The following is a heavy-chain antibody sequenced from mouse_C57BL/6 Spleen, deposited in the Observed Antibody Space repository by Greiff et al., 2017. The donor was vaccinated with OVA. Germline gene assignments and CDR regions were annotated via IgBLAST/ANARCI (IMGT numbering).Heavy chain of an antibody. J-gene: IGHJ3*01. V-gene: IGHV3-6*01. CDR3: ARDYYGSSSAWFAY. CDR2: ISYDGSN. Sequence: VQLKESGPGLVKPSQSLSLTCSVTGYSITSGYYWNWIRQFPGNKLEWMGYISYDGSNNYNPSLKNRISITRDTSTNQFFMKLNSVTTEDTATYYCARDYYGSSSAWFAYWGQGTLVTVSA. CDR1: GYSITSGYY. D-gene: IGHD1-1*01.